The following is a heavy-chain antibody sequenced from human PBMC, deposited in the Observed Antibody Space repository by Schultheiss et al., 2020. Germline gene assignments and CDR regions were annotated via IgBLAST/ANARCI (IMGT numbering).Heavy chain of an antibody. CDR3: AKDIREWEPPSPAFDI. CDR1: GFTFSAYA. V-gene: IGHV3-30*04. J-gene: IGHJ3*02. Sequence: GESLKISCSASGFTFSAYAMTWVRQAPGKGLEWVAVISNDGSNKFYADSVKGRFIISRDNSRNTLYLQTNSLRAEDTALYYCAKDIREWEPPSPAFDIWGQGTMVTVSS. D-gene: IGHD1-26*01. CDR2: ISNDGSNK.